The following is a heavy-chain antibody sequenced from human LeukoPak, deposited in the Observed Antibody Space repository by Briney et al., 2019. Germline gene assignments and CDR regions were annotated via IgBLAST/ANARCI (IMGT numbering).Heavy chain of an antibody. Sequence: GGSLRLSCAASGFTFSNYGMHWVRQAPGKGLEWVAIIWFDGRKFHADSVKGRFTISRDNSKNTLFLQMNSLRAEDTAVYYCAREWGPIAVSGGPGYWGQGALVTVSS. CDR2: IWFDGRK. D-gene: IGHD6-19*01. J-gene: IGHJ4*02. CDR1: GFTFSNYG. CDR3: AREWGPIAVSGGPGY. V-gene: IGHV3-33*01.